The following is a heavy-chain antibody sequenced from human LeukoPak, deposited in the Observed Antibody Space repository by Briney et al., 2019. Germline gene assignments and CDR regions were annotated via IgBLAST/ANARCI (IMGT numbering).Heavy chain of an antibody. Sequence: GASVKVSCKASGYTFTSYYMHWVRQAPGQGLEWMGWISAYNGNTNYAQKLQGRVTMTTDTSTSTAYMELRSLRSDDTAVYYCARDPKKYNWNDVGSRGSVWFDPWGQGTLVTVSS. CDR2: ISAYNGNT. CDR1: GYTFTSYY. D-gene: IGHD1-1*01. J-gene: IGHJ5*02. CDR3: ARDPKKYNWNDVGSRGSVWFDP. V-gene: IGHV1-18*04.